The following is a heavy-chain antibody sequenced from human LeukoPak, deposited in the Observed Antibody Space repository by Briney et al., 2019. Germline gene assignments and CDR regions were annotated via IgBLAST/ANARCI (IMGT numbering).Heavy chain of an antibody. CDR1: GFTFSVYG. V-gene: IGHV3-33*01. J-gene: IGHJ4*02. CDR3: ARAVGPFDY. Sequence: GRSLRLSCAASGFTFSVYGMHWVRQAPGKGLQWVAVIWHDGSNKYYADSVKGRFTISRDNSENTLYLQMNSLIAEDTAVYYCARAVGPFDYWGQGTLVTVSS. CDR2: IWHDGSNK.